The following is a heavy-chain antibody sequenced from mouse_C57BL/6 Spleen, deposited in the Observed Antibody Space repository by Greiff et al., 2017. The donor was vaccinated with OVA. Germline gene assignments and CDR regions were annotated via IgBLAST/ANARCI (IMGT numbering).Heavy chain of an antibody. V-gene: IGHV1-19*01. Sequence: VQLQQSGPVLVKPGASVKMSCKASGYTFTDYYMNWVKQSHGKSLEWIGVINPYNGGTSYNQKFKGKATLTVDKSSSTAYMELNSLTSEDSAVYYCARRGLYYEDAMDYWGQGTSVTVSS. CDR2: INPYNGGT. J-gene: IGHJ4*01. CDR1: GYTFTDYY. CDR3: ARRGLYYEDAMDY. D-gene: IGHD2-4*01.